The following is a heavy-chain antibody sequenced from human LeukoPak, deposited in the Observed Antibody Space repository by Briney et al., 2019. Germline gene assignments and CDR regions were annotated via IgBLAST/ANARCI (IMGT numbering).Heavy chain of an antibody. D-gene: IGHD2-2*01. J-gene: IGHJ4*02. CDR1: GFTFSSFA. CDR3: SKGWGYCSSTSCYPFDY. Sequence: GGSLRLSCAASGFTFSSFAMSWVRQAQGKGMEWVSAISGSGAGTYYADSVMRRFIVSRDKSKNTLYLQMNSLRAEDTAVYYCSKGWGYCSSTSCYPFDYWGQGTLVTVSS. V-gene: IGHV3-23*01. CDR2: ISGSGAGT.